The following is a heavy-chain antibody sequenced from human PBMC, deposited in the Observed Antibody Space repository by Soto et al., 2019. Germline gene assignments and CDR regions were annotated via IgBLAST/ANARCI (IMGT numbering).Heavy chain of an antibody. J-gene: IGHJ4*02. CDR2: INSDGSSI. V-gene: IGHV3-74*01. CDR3: ARSYEALSHDY. D-gene: IGHD3-16*01. Sequence: EVQLVESGGGLVQPGGSPRLSCAASGFTFSSYWMHWVRQAPGKGLVWVSRINSDGSSINYADSVKGRFIISRDNAKNTLRLQMNSLRAEDTAVYYCARSYEALSHDYWGQGTLVTVSS. CDR1: GFTFSSYW.